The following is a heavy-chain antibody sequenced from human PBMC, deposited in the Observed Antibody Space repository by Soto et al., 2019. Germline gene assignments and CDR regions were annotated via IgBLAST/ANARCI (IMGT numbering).Heavy chain of an antibody. CDR1: GGSISSGGYS. V-gene: IGHV4-30-2*01. CDR3: ASLRWPPWSAFDI. J-gene: IGHJ3*02. CDR2: IYHSGST. Sequence: QLQLQESGSGLVKPSQTLSLTCAVSGGSISSGGYSWSWIRQPPGKGLGWIGYIYHSGSTYYNPSLKSRVTISVDRSKNQFSLKLSSVTAADTAVYYCASLRWPPWSAFDIWGQGTMVTVSS. D-gene: IGHD4-17*01.